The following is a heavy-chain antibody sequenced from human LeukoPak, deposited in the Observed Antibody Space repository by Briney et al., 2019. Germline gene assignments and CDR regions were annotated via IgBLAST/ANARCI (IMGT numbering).Heavy chain of an antibody. CDR2: INPNSGGT. CDR3: ARAPPPYCSSTSCYSLYFDY. CDR1: GYTFTGYC. V-gene: IGHV1-2*02. Sequence: ASVKVSCKASGYTFTGYCMHWVRQAPGQGLEWMGWINPNSGGTNYAQKFQGRVTMTRDTSISTAYMELSRLRSDDTAVYYCARAPPPYCSSTSCYSLYFDYWGQGTLVTVSS. D-gene: IGHD2-2*02. J-gene: IGHJ4*02.